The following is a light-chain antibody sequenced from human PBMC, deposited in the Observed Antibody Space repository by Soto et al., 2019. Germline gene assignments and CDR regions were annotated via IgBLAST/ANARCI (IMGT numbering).Light chain of an antibody. CDR3: CSYAGSSTYV. CDR2: EGG. Sequence: QSALTQPASVSGSPGQSITISCTGNSSDVGSYNIVSWYQQHPGKAPKLMIYEGGKRPSGVSDRFSGSKSGNTASLTISWLQAEDDADYYCCSYAGSSTYVFGTGTKLAVL. J-gene: IGLJ1*01. CDR1: SSDVGSYNI. V-gene: IGLV2-23*01.